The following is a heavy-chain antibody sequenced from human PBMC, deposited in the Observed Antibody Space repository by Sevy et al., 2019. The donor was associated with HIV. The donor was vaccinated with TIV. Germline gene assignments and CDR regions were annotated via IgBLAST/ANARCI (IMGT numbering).Heavy chain of an antibody. CDR2: ISSNGDNA. J-gene: IGHJ4*02. CDR3: ARGPEWELTSFLSH. CDR1: GFAFRTYA. Sequence: GGSLRLSCAASGFAFRTYAFHWVRQALGRGLEWVGLISSNGDNAFYANSVRGRFTISRDNSMNRLYLELNNLTPDDTAVYYCARGPEWELTSFLSHWGQGTLVTVSS. D-gene: IGHD3-9*01. V-gene: IGHV3-30-3*01.